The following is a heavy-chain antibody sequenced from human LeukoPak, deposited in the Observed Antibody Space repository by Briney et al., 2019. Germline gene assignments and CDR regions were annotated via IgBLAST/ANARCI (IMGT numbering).Heavy chain of an antibody. CDR3: ASGYYDSSGYYYFDY. J-gene: IGHJ4*02. D-gene: IGHD3-22*01. V-gene: IGHV3-21*01. CDR2: ISSSSSYI. CDR1: GFTFSSYS. Sequence: RTGGSLRLSCAASGFTFSSYSMNWVRQAPGKGLEWGSSISSSSSYIYYADSVKGRFTISRDNAKNSLYLQMNSLRAEDRAVYYCASGYYDSSGYYYFDYWGQGTLVTVSS.